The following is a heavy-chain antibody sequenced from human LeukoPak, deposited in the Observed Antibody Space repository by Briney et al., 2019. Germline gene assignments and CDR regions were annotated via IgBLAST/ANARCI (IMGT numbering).Heavy chain of an antibody. CDR2: IIPIFGTA. D-gene: IGHD5-18*01. V-gene: IGHV1-69*05. CDR1: GGTFSSYA. CDR3: AREGPSYSLGYRRRYYYMDV. J-gene: IGHJ6*03. Sequence: ASVKVSCKASGGTFSSYAISWVRQAPGQGLEWMGGIIPIFGTANYAQKFQGRATITTDESTSTAYMELSSLRSEDTAVYYCAREGPSYSLGYRRRYYYMDVWGKGTTVTVSS.